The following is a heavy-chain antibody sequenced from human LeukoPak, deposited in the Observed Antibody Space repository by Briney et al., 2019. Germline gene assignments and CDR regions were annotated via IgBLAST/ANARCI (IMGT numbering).Heavy chain of an antibody. CDR1: GFTFGDYA. D-gene: IGHD5-12*01. Sequence: GGSLRLSCTASGFTFGDYAMSWVRQAPGKGLEWVGFIRSKAYGGTTEYAASVKGRFTISRDDSKSIAYLQMNSLKTEDTAVYYCAKVREGGYDSYDAFGIWGQGTMVTVSS. CDR3: AKVREGGYDSYDAFGI. CDR2: IRSKAYGGTT. J-gene: IGHJ3*02. V-gene: IGHV3-49*04.